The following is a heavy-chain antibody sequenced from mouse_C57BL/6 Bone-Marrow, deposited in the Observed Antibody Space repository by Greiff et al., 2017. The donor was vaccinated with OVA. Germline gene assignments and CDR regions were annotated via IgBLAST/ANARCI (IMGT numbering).Heavy chain of an antibody. Sequence: VKLLESGAELVKPGASVKISCKASGYTFTDYYINWVKQRPGQGLVWIGKIGPGSGSTYYTEKFKGKATLTADKSASTAYMQLRGLTSEDSAVYVCARTEITTVVARSHWYVDVWGTGTTVTVSS. CDR3: ARTEITTVVARSHWYVDV. D-gene: IGHD1-1*01. CDR2: IGPGSGST. J-gene: IGHJ1*03. V-gene: IGHV1-77*01. CDR1: GYTFTDYY.